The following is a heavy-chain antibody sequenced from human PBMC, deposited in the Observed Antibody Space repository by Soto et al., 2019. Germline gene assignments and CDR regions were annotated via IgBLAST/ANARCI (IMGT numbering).Heavy chain of an antibody. V-gene: IGHV3-64*01. J-gene: IGHJ4*02. CDR3: ARFGFTYYYDY. D-gene: IGHD3-10*01. CDR2: ISSNGGST. Sequence: PVRPHRLRCAASGLTFSSYAMHWVRQAPGKGLEYVSAISSNGGSTYYANSVKGRFTISRDNSKNTLYLQMGSLRAEDMAVYYCARFGFTYYYDYWGQGTLVTVSS. CDR1: GLTFSSYA.